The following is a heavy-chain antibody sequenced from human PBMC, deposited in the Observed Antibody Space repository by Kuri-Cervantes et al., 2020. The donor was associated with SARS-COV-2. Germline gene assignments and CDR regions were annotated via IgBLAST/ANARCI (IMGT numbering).Heavy chain of an antibody. Sequence: ASVKVSCKSSGYTFTAYNIHWVRQAPGQGLEWLGWINPKSGGTNHAQEFQGRITMTRATSISTVYMELTRLRSDDTAVYYCARDGQPIHPCNSGVCYYYYYYMDVWGKGTTVTVSS. CDR1: GYTFTAYN. D-gene: IGHD2/OR15-2a*01. CDR3: ARDGQPIHPCNSGVCYYYYYYMDV. V-gene: IGHV1-2*02. J-gene: IGHJ6*03. CDR2: INPKSGGT.